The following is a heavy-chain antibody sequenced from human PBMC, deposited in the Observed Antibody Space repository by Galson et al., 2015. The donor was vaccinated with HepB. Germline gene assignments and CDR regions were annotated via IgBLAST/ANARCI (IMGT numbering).Heavy chain of an antibody. CDR2: ISGGGGST. CDR3: AQDYEASGSSWCWGWFDP. CDR1: GFAFSSYA. D-gene: IGHD6-13*01. Sequence: SLRLSCAASGFAFSSYAMSWVRQAPGKGLEWVSAISGGGGSTYYADSVKGRFTISRDNSKNTLYLQMNSLRAEDTAVYYCAQDYEASGSSWCWGWFDPWGQGTLVTASS. V-gene: IGHV3-23*01. J-gene: IGHJ5*02.